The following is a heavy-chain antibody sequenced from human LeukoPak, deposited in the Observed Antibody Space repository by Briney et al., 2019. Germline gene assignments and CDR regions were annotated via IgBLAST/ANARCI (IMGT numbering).Heavy chain of an antibody. J-gene: IGHJ4*02. CDR2: INHSGST. CDR1: GGSFSGYY. V-gene: IGHV4-34*01. D-gene: IGHD6-19*01. CDR3: ARERLWGIAVVSLGE. Sequence: KSSETLSLTCAVYGGSFSGYYWSWIRQPPGKGLEWIGEINHSGSTNYNPSLKSRVTISVDTSKNQFSLKLSSVTAADTAVYYCARERLWGIAVVSLGEWGQGTLVTVSS.